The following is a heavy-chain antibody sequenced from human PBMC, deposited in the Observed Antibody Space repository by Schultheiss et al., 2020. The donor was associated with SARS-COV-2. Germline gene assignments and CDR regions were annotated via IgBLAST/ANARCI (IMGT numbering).Heavy chain of an antibody. Sequence: GGSLRLSCAASGFTFSSSWMHWVRQVPGKGLMWVSRINSDGRTTDYADSVKGRFTISRDNAKNTLYLQVNTLRAEDTAVYYCAKSMRYGYGFDSWGQGTLVTVSS. CDR1: GFTFSSSW. CDR3: AKSMRYGYGFDS. J-gene: IGHJ4*02. V-gene: IGHV3-74*01. D-gene: IGHD5-18*01. CDR2: INSDGRTT.